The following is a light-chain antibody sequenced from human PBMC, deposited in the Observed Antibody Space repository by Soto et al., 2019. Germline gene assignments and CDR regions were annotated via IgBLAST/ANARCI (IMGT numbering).Light chain of an antibody. Sequence: ENVLTQSPGTLSLSPGERATLSCRASQSVSSSYLAWSQQKPGQAPRLLIYGASSRATGIPDRFSGSGSGTDFTLTISRLEPEDFAVYYCQQYGSSGYTFGQGTKLEIK. V-gene: IGKV3-20*01. CDR3: QQYGSSGYT. CDR1: QSVSSSY. CDR2: GAS. J-gene: IGKJ2*01.